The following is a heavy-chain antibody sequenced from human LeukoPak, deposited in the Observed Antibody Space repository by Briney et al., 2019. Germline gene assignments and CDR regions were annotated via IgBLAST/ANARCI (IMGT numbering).Heavy chain of an antibody. CDR3: ARTYGSSGLGYFDL. Sequence: SETLSLTCTVSGGSISSSSYYWSWIRQPPGKGLEWIGYIYYSGSTNYSPSIKSRLTISVDTSKNQFSLKLSSVTAADTAVYYCARTYGSSGLGYFDLWGRGTLVTVSS. J-gene: IGHJ2*01. V-gene: IGHV4-61*01. CDR1: GGSISSSSYY. CDR2: IYYSGST. D-gene: IGHD6-13*01.